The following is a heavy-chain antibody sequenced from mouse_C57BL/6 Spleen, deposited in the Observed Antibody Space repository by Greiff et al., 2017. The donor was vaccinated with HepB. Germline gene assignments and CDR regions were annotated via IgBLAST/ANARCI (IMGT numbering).Heavy chain of an antibody. V-gene: IGHV1-18*01. CDR1: GYTFTDYN. J-gene: IGHJ1*03. Sequence: EVQLQQSGPELVKPGASVKIPCKASGYTFTDYNMDWVKQSHGKSLEWIGDINPNNGGTNYNQKFKGKATLTVVKSSSTAYMELRSLTSEDTAVYYCARWAPPYDGSSYGYFDVWGTGTTVTVSS. D-gene: IGHD1-1*01. CDR3: ARWAPPYDGSSYGYFDV. CDR2: INPNNGGT.